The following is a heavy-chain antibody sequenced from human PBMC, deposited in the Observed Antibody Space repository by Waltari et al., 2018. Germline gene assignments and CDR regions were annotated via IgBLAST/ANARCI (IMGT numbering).Heavy chain of an antibody. CDR3: AGGSWSVTTLVTLDY. CDR2: IYYSGGT. V-gene: IGHV4-30-4*08. D-gene: IGHD4-17*01. Sequence: QVQLQESGPGLVKPSQPLSLTCTVSGGSLSSGDYYWRWIRPPPGKGLEWIWYIYYSGGTYYNQARKSRVTISVDTSKNQFSLKLSSVTAADTAVYYCAGGSWSVTTLVTLDYWGQGTLVTVSS. J-gene: IGHJ4*02. CDR1: GGSLSSGDYY.